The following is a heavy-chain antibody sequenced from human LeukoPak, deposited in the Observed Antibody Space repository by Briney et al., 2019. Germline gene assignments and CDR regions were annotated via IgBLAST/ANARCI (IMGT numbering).Heavy chain of an antibody. CDR1: GFTFSSYT. CDR2: ISYDGNNK. D-gene: IGHD1-26*01. V-gene: IGHV3-30-3*01. Sequence: PGGSLRLSCAASGFTFSSYTMHWVRQAPGKGLEWVAVISYDGNNKYYPDSVKGRFIISRDNSKNTLYLQMNSLRAEDTAVYYCARVLAGATVDYWGQGTLVTVSS. J-gene: IGHJ4*02. CDR3: ARVLAGATVDY.